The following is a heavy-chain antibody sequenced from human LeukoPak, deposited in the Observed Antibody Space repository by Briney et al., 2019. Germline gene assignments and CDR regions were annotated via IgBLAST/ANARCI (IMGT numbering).Heavy chain of an antibody. D-gene: IGHD6-19*01. CDR2: ISSSGYTI. CDR3: ASGVAGTFDY. J-gene: IGHJ4*02. V-gene: IGHV3-48*03. Sequence: PGGSLRLSCEASGFTFSHYEMNWVRQAPGKGLEWVSYISSSGYTIYYADSVKGRFTISRDNAKNSLYLQMNSLRAEDTAVYYCASGVAGTFDYWGQGTLVTVSS. CDR1: GFTFSHYE.